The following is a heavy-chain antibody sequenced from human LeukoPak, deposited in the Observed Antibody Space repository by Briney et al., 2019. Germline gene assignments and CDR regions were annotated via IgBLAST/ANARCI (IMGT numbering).Heavy chain of an antibody. D-gene: IGHD5-18*01. CDR1: GFTFSSYS. V-gene: IGHV3-48*01. CDR3: ARSTRRDTEVALAEYFQH. Sequence: PGGSLRLSCAASGFTFSSYSMNWVRQAPGKGLEWVSYISSSSSSTIYYADSVKGRFTISRDNAKNSLYLQMNSLRAEDTAVYYCARSTRRDTEVALAEYFQHWGQGTLVTVSS. J-gene: IGHJ1*01. CDR2: ISSSSSSTI.